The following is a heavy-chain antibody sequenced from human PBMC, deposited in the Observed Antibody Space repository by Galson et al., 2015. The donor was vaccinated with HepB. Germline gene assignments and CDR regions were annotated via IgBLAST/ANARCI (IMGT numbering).Heavy chain of an antibody. D-gene: IGHD5-24*01. CDR2: ISVYNGDT. CDR1: GYTFDSYD. Sequence: SVKVSCKASGYTFDSYDITWVRQAPGQGLEWMGWISVYNGDTKYARRFQDRVTLTTDKTTSTAYMEVRSLRSDDTGVYFCARDFQMSSISHDFWGQGTLVTVSS. V-gene: IGHV1-18*04. J-gene: IGHJ4*02. CDR3: ARDFQMSSISHDF.